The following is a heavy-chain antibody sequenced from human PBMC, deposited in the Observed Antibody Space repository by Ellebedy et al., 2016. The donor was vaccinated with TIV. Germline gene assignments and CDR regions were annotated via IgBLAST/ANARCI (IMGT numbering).Heavy chain of an antibody. V-gene: IGHV4-59*01. CDR1: GDSMNGYY. Sequence: SETLSLTCTVSGDSMNGYYWNWVRQPPGRGLEWMGSIYSPGSTNFNPSLKSRVNISIDTSKNHFSLNLTSVIAADTSIDYCARGRYYYGSGIYIDYWGQGTLVTVSS. D-gene: IGHD3-10*01. CDR2: IYSPGST. CDR3: ARGRYYYGSGIYIDY. J-gene: IGHJ4*02.